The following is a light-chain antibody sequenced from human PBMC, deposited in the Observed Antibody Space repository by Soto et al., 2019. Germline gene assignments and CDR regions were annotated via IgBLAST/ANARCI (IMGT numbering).Light chain of an antibody. CDR3: QQLHSYPST. CDR2: KAS. CDR1: QTISSW. J-gene: IGKJ4*01. Sequence: DIQMTQSPSTLSGSVGDRVTITCRASQTISSWLAWYQQKPGKAPKLLIYKASTLKSGVPSRFSGSGSGTDFTLTISSLQPEDFATYYCQQLHSYPSTFGGGTKVDIK. V-gene: IGKV1-5*03.